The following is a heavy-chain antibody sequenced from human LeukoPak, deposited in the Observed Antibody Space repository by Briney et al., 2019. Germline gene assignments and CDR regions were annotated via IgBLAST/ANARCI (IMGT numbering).Heavy chain of an antibody. CDR1: GGSFSGYY. D-gene: IGHD2-15*01. CDR2: INHSGST. CDR3: ARGRINVHIVVVVAAPYNWFDP. Sequence: SETLSLTCAVYGGSFSGYYWSWIRQPPGKGLEWIGEINHSGSTNYNPSLKSRVTISVDTSKNQFSLKLSSVTAADAAVYYCARGRINVHIVVVVAAPYNWFDPWGQGTLVTVSS. V-gene: IGHV4-34*01. J-gene: IGHJ5*02.